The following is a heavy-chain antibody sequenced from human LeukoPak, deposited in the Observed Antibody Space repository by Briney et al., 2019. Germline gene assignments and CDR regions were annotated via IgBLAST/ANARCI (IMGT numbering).Heavy chain of an antibody. J-gene: IGHJ4*02. V-gene: IGHV4-4*07. Sequence: PSETLSLTCTVSGGSISSYYWSWIRQPAGKGLEWIGRIYTSGSTNYNPSLKSRVTMSVDTSKNQFSLKLSSVTAADTAVYYCARDYRSSTSCYPYYFDYWGQGTLVTVSS. CDR2: IYTSGST. D-gene: IGHD2-2*01. CDR1: GGSISSYY. CDR3: ARDYRSSTSCYPYYFDY.